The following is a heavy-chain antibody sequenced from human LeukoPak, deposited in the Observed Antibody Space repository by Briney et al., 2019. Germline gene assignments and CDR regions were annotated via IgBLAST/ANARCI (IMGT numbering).Heavy chain of an antibody. CDR2: ISYDGSNK. D-gene: IGHD3-3*01. CDR3: AKGSDFWSSYSTFDH. CDR1: GFTFSSYA. Sequence: QTGRSLRLSCAASGFTFSSYAMHWVRQAPGKGLEWVAVISYDGSNKYDTDSVRGRFTISRDNSRDTLYLQMNSLRTEDTAVYYCAKGSDFWSSYSTFDHWGQGTLVTVSS. V-gene: IGHV3-30-3*01. J-gene: IGHJ4*02.